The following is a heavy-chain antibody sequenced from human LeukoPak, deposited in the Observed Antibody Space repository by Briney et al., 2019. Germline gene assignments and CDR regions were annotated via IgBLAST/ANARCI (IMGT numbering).Heavy chain of an antibody. D-gene: IGHD2-8*01. Sequence: GSLGLSCAASGFPFINAWMSWVRQAPGKGLEWVGRIKSKTDGGTTDYAAPVKGRFTISRDDSKNTLYLQMNGLKTEDTAVYYCTTGLVLRGFDIWGQGTMVTVSS. CDR1: GFPFINAW. V-gene: IGHV3-15*01. CDR2: IKSKTDGGTT. CDR3: TTGLVLRGFDI. J-gene: IGHJ3*02.